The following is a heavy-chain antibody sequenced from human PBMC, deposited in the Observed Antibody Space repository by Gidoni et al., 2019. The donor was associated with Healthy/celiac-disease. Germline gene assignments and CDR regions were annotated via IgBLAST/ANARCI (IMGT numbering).Heavy chain of an antibody. D-gene: IGHD2-2*01. J-gene: IGHJ6*02. CDR3: AKCEVVPAAIYYYYYGMDV. Sequence: EVQLLESGGGLVQPGGSLRLFCAASGFTFSSYALSWVRQAPGKGLEWVSAISGSGGSTYYADSVKGRVTISRDNSKNTLYLQMNSLRAEDTAVYYCAKCEVVPAAIYYYYYGMDVWGQGTTVTVSS. CDR2: ISGSGGST. V-gene: IGHV3-23*01. CDR1: GFTFSSYA.